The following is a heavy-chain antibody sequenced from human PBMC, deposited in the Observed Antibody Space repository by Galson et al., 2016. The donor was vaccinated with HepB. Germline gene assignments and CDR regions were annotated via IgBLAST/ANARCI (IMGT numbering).Heavy chain of an antibody. V-gene: IGHV3-7*05. D-gene: IGHD1-1*01. J-gene: IGHJ4*02. CDR3: ACPTGGNWTDY. CDR1: GFTFNSYW. Sequence: SLRLSCAASGFTFNSYWMAWVRQAPGKGLEWVANIKQDGSEKYYVDSVKDRFTISRDNAKNSLYLRMNSLRVEDTAVYYCACPTGGNWTDYWGQGTLVTVSS. CDR2: IKQDGSEK.